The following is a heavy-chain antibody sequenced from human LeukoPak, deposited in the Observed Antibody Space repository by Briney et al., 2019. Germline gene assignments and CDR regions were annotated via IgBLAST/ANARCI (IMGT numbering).Heavy chain of an antibody. V-gene: IGHV4-39*01. Sequence: SETLSLTCTVSGGSISGSSYYWGWIRQPPGKGLEWIGSIYYSGSTYYNPSLKSRVTISVDTSKNQFSLKLSSVTAADTAVYYCARKEILYFLFHGWFDPWGQGTLVTVSS. CDR3: ARKEILYFLFHGWFDP. D-gene: IGHD2-8*01. CDR2: IYYSGST. J-gene: IGHJ5*02. CDR1: GGSISGSSYY.